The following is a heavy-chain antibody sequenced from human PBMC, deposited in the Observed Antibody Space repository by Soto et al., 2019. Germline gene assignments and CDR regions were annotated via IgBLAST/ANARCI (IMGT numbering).Heavy chain of an antibody. CDR1: GFTFRNYA. D-gene: IGHD3-10*01. CDR2: IFGSGST. Sequence: EVQLLESGGGLVQPGGSLRLSCEASGFTFRNYAMSWVRQAPGEGLKWVSGIFGSGSTFYADSVKGRFTISRDESKNTLYLQMNNLRVEDTAVYYCAKGDGSGRLHENDYWGQGILVTVSS. V-gene: IGHV3-23*01. J-gene: IGHJ4*02. CDR3: AKGDGSGRLHENDY.